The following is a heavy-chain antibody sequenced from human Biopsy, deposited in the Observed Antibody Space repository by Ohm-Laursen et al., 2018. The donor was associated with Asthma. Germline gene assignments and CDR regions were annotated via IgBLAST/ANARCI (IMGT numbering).Heavy chain of an antibody. CDR3: ARIPRRSGSYFVDY. CDR2: IHHSGTS. V-gene: IGHV4-31*03. J-gene: IGHJ4*02. CDR1: GDYITSGGCC. D-gene: IGHD3-22*01. Sequence: SQTLSLTYTVSGDYITSGGCCWNWIRQHPGKGLEWIGYIHHSGTSYFNPSLKSRVSFSRDTSKNQFSLRLSSVTAADTAMYYCARIPRRSGSYFVDYWGQGTLVTVSS.